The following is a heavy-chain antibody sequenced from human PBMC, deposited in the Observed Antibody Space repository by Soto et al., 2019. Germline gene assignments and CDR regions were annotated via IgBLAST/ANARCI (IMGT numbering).Heavy chain of an antibody. D-gene: IGHD5-18*01. CDR2: ISAYNGNT. CDR1: GCSFTSYG. Sequence: AALKVSCNTSGCSFTSYGVICVRRTPGQGREWMGWISAYNGNTNYAQKLQGRVTMTTDTSTSTAYMELRSLRSDDTAVYYCARDTWIQLWPPPLDIWGQGTMVTVSS. V-gene: IGHV1-18*01. CDR3: ARDTWIQLWPPPLDI. J-gene: IGHJ3*02.